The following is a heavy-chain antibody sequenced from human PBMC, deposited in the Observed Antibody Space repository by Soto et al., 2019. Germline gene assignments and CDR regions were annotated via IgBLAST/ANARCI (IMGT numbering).Heavy chain of an antibody. Sequence: ASVKVSCKVSGYTLTELSMHWVRQAPGKGLEWMGGFDPEDGETIYAQKFQGRVTMTEETYTDTAYMELSSLRSEDTAVYYCAFSRYHNWFDRWGKGNMVTVSP. V-gene: IGHV1-24*01. J-gene: IGHJ5*02. D-gene: IGHD6-13*01. CDR3: AFSRYHNWFDR. CDR2: FDPEDGET. CDR1: GYTLTELS.